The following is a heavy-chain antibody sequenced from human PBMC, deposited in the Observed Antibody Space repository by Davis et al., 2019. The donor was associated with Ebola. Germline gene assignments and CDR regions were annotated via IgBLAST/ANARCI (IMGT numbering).Heavy chain of an antibody. CDR1: GFTFSNYA. CDR3: ARFGGAARTFDY. CDR2: IWFDGNNK. Sequence: GESLKISCAASGFTFSNYAMLWVRQAPGKGLEWVAVIWFDGNNKYYADSVKGRFTISRDNSKNTLYLQMNSLRAEDTAVYYCARFGGAARTFDYWGQGTLVTVSS. V-gene: IGHV3-33*01. J-gene: IGHJ4*02. D-gene: IGHD6-6*01.